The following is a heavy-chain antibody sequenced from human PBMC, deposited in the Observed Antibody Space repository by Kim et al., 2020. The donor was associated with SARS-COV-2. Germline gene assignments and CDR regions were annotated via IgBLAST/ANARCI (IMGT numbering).Heavy chain of an antibody. V-gene: IGHV4-30-4*01. CDR3: ARVLWRAGTSEYFQH. D-gene: IGHD6-13*01. CDR1: GGSISSGDYY. CDR2: IYYSGST. Sequence: SETLSLTCTVSGGSISSGDYYWSWIRQPPGKGLEWIGYIYYSGSTYYNPSLKSRVTISVDTSKNQFSLKLSSVTAADTAVYYCARVLWRAGTSEYFQHWGQGTLVTVSS. J-gene: IGHJ1*01.